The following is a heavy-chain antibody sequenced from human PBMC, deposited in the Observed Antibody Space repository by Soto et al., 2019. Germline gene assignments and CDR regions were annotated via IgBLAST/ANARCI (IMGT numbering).Heavy chain of an antibody. CDR3: ARDHREGGYNYDPFDY. Sequence: PSETLSLTCAVYGVSFRGYYWRWLRQPPGKELEWIGEINHSGSTNYNPSLKSRVTISLDTSTNQFSLKLSSVTAADTAVYYCARDHREGGYNYDPFDYWGYGTLVTVSS. J-gene: IGHJ4*01. CDR2: INHSGST. D-gene: IGHD5-12*01. V-gene: IGHV4-34*01. CDR1: GVSFRGYY.